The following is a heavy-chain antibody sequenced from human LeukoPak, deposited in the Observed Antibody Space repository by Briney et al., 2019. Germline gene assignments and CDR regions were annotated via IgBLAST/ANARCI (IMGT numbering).Heavy chain of an antibody. J-gene: IGHJ6*03. V-gene: IGHV3-20*04. Sequence: GGSLRLSCAASGFTFDDYGMSWVRQAPGKGLEWVSGINWNGGSTGYADSVKGRFTISRDNAKNSLYLQMNSLRAEDTAVYYCARSNATMVRGVILNYYYYYMDVWGKGTTVTISS. D-gene: IGHD3-10*01. CDR2: INWNGGST. CDR1: GFTFDDYG. CDR3: ARSNATMVRGVILNYYYYYMDV.